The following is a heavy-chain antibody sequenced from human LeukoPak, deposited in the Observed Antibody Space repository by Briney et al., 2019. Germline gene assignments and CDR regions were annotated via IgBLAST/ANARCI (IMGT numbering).Heavy chain of an antibody. Sequence: SETLSLTCTVSGYSISSGYYWGWIRQPPGKGLEWIGSIYHSGSTYYNSSLKSRVTISVDTSKNQFSLKLSSVTAADTAVYYCARGVSTLVYFDYWGQGTLVTVSS. D-gene: IGHD5/OR15-5a*01. CDR1: GYSISSGYY. CDR2: IYHSGST. CDR3: ARGVSTLVYFDY. V-gene: IGHV4-38-2*02. J-gene: IGHJ4*02.